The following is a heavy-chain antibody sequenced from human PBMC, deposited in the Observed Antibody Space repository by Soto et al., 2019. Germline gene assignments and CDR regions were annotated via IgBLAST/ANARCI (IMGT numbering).Heavy chain of an antibody. D-gene: IGHD3-22*01. CDR2: INHSGST. J-gene: IGHJ4*02. CDR1: GGSFSGYY. CDR3: ARGWRYYYDSSGYYPPRFDY. Sequence: SETLSLTCAVYGGSFSGYYWSWIRQPPGKGLEWIGEINHSGSTNYNPSLKSQVTISVDASKNQFSLKLSSVTAADTAVYYCARGWRYYYDSSGYYPPRFDYWGQGTLVTVSS. V-gene: IGHV4-34*01.